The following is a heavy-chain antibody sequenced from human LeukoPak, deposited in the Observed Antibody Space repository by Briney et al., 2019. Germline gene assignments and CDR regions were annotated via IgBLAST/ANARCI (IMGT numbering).Heavy chain of an antibody. Sequence: APVRVSCTPSDPPFTLYYMHWVPQSPGQGLGRMGVITPSSDRTSYAQKFQGRVNMTGDTSTSNVYMELSSLRSEDTALYYCARDLLSTTIWDLRAFDIWRRGTMVTVS. CDR3: ARDLLSTTIWDLRAFDI. CDR1: DPPFTLYY. J-gene: IGHJ3*02. CDR2: ITPSSDRT. D-gene: IGHD2-15*01. V-gene: IGHV1-46*01.